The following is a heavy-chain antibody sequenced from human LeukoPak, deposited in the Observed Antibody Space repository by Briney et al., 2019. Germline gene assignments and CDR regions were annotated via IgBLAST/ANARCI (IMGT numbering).Heavy chain of an antibody. CDR1: GGSINSGDYY. V-gene: IGHV4-31*03. CDR3: ARDPSGYGPFDH. Sequence: SETLSLTCTVSGGSINSGDYYWSWIRPHPGTGLEWIGYIYHTGSTYYNPSLRSRLTLSVDTSKNQFSLKLSSVTAADTAVYFCARDPSGYGPFDHWGQGTLVTVSS. CDR2: IYHTGST. D-gene: IGHD5-12*01. J-gene: IGHJ4*02.